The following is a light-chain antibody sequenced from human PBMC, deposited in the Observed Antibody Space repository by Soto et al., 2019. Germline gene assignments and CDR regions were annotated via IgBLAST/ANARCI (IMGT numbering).Light chain of an antibody. V-gene: IGLV1-44*01. CDR1: NSNIGSNT. CDR3: AAWDDSRNGRV. Sequence: QSVLTQPPSASGTPGQRVTISCPGSNSNIGSNTVNWYQQLPGTAPKLLIYYDNLRPSGVPDRISGSKSGTSASLAISGLQSDDEADYYCAAWDDSRNGRVFGTGTKVTVL. J-gene: IGLJ1*01. CDR2: YDN.